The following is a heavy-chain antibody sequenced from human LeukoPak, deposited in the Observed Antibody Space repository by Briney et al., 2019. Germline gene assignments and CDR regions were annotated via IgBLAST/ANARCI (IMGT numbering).Heavy chain of an antibody. D-gene: IGHD4/OR15-4a*01. CDR2: IYISGST. V-gene: IGHV4-4*07. Sequence: PSETLSLTCSVSGASINSHYWTWIRQPAGKGLEWIGRIYISGSTNYSPSLRSRVTMSVDTSKNQFSLNLISVTAADTAVYYCARALNPLTGTYYFDYWGQGTPVTVSS. CDR3: ARALNPLTGTYYFDY. J-gene: IGHJ4*02. CDR1: GASINSHY.